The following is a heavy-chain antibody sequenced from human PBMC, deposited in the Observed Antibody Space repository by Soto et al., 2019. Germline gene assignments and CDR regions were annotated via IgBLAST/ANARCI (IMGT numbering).Heavy chain of an antibody. V-gene: IGHV4-39*01. J-gene: IGHJ4*02. CDR1: GGSISISSYY. Sequence: PSETLSLTCTVSGGSISISSYYWGWIGQPPGKGLEWIGSIYYSGSTYYNPSLKSRVTISVDTSKNQFSLKLSSVTAADTAVYYCARRALIADRPFDYWGQVPMVTVSS. CDR2: IYYSGST. D-gene: IGHD6-6*01. CDR3: ARRALIADRPFDY.